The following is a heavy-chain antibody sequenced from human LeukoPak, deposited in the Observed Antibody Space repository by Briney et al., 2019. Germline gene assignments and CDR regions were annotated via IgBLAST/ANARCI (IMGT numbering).Heavy chain of an antibody. J-gene: IGHJ4*02. CDR1: GGSISSYY. Sequence: PSETLSLTCTVSGGSISSYYWSWIRQPPGKGLEWIGYIYYSGSTNYNPSLNSRVTISVDTSKNQFSLKLSSVTAADTAVYYCASFKRGYDFWSGYQFDYWGQGTLVTVSS. CDR3: ASFKRGYDFWSGYQFDY. CDR2: IYYSGST. D-gene: IGHD3-3*01. V-gene: IGHV4-59*01.